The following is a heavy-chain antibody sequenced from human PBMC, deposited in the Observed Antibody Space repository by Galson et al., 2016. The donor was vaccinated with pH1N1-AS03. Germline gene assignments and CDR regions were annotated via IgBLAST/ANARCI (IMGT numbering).Heavy chain of an antibody. CDR2: ISGSGGTT. D-gene: IGHD3-3*01. V-gene: IGHV3-23*01. CDR3: AKGDDFWSGYSPNYYYCMDV. CDR1: GFSFSTYA. Sequence: LSCAASGFSFSTYAMTWVRQAPGKGLEWVSGISGSGGTTYYAESVKGRSAISRDNSKNTLYLLMNSLRAEDTAVYYCAKGDDFWSGYSPNYYYCMDVWGKGTTVTVSS. J-gene: IGHJ6*03.